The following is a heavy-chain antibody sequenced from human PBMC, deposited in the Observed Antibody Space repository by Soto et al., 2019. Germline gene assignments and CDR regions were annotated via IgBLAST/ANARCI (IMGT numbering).Heavy chain of an antibody. CDR2: ISYDGTNK. V-gene: IGHV3-30-3*01. CDR3: ARDTGSCNYDY. CDR1: GLTFSSYA. Sequence: QVQLVESGGGVVQPGGSLRLSCAASGLTFSSYAMNWVRQAPGKGLEWVALISYDGTNKYYAASVKGRFTISRDNSKNTLYLQMNSLTTDDAALYYCARDTGSCNYDYWGQGTLVTVSS. D-gene: IGHD4-4*01. J-gene: IGHJ4*02.